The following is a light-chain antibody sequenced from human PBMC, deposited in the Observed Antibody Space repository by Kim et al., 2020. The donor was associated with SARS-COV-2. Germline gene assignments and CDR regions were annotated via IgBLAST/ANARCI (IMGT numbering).Light chain of an antibody. J-gene: IGKJ4*01. CDR1: QSVSSY. CDR3: QQHSNWLT. V-gene: IGKV3-11*01. CDR2: DAS. Sequence: SLSPGERATLSCRASQSVSSYLAWYQQKPGQAPRLLIYDASNRATGIPARFSGSRSGTDFTLTISSLEPEDFAVYYCQQHSNWLTFGGGTKVEIK.